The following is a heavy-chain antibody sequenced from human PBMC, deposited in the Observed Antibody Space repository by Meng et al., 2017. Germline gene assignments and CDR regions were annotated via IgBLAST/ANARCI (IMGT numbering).Heavy chain of an antibody. CDR3: AREISYSSGWPFDY. J-gene: IGHJ4*02. CDR1: GYTFTGYY. D-gene: IGHD6-19*01. CDR2: INPNSGGT. V-gene: IGHV1-2*06. Sequence: ASVKVSCKASGYTFTGYYMHWVRQAPGQGLEWMGRINPNSGGTNYAQKFQGRVTMTRDTSISTAYMELSRLRSDDTAVCYCAREISYSSGWPFDYWGQGTLVTVSS.